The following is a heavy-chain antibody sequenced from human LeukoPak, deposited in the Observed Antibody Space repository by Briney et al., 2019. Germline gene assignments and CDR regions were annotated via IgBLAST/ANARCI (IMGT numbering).Heavy chain of an antibody. CDR2: INPNSGGT. D-gene: IGHD2-15*01. Sequence: ASVKVSCKASGYTFTSYAMHWVRQAPGQGLEWMGWINPNSGGTNYAQKFQGRVTMTRDTSISTAYMELSRLRSDDTAVYYCARAGYCSGGSCYSSPTDYWGQGTLVTVSS. CDR3: ARAGYCSGGSCYSSPTDY. J-gene: IGHJ4*02. CDR1: GYTFTSYA. V-gene: IGHV1-2*02.